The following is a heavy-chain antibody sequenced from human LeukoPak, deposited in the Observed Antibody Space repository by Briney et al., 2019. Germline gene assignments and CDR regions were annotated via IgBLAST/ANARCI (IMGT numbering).Heavy chain of an antibody. D-gene: IGHD3-10*01. V-gene: IGHV1-18*01. J-gene: IGHJ5*02. CDR2: ISAYNGNT. Sequence: ASVKVSCKASGYTFTSYGISWVRQAPRQGLEWMGWISAYNGNTNYAQKLQGRVTMTTDTSTSTVYMELSSLRSEDTAVYYCARVGGSGSYDWFDPWGQGTLVTVSS. CDR3: ARVGGSGSYDWFDP. CDR1: GYTFTSYG.